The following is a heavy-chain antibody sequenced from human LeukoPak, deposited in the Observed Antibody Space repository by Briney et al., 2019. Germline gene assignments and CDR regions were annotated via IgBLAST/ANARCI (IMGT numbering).Heavy chain of an antibody. J-gene: IGHJ4*02. Sequence: GGSLGLSCAASGFTFSSYSMNWVRQAPGKGLEWVSSISSSSSYIYYADSVKGRFTISRDNAKNSLYLQMNSLRAEDTAVYYCGGVGSSGWYREDYWGREPWAPSP. CDR1: GFTFSSYS. V-gene: IGHV3-21*01. D-gene: IGHD6-19*01. CDR2: ISSSSSYI. CDR3: GGVGSSGWYREDY.